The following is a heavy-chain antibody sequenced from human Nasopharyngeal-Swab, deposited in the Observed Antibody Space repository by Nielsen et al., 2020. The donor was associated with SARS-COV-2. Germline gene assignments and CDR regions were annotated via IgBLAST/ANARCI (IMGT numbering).Heavy chain of an antibody. D-gene: IGHD1-26*01. CDR1: GFTFSSYS. J-gene: IGHJ4*02. Sequence: GESLKLSCAASGFTFSSYSMNWVRQAPGKGLEWVSSISSSSSYIYYADSVKGRFTISRDNAKNSLYLQMNSLRAEDTAVYYCATWELPRGNFDYWGQGTLVTVSS. V-gene: IGHV3-21*01. CDR3: ATWELPRGNFDY. CDR2: ISSSSSYI.